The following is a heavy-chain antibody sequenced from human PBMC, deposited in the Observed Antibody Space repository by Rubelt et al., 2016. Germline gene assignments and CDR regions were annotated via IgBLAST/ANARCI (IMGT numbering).Heavy chain of an antibody. CDR2: INTNTGNP. V-gene: IGHV7-4-1*02. CDR3: ARGMRWFGENY. Sequence: QVQLVQSGSELKKPGASVKVSCKASGYTFTSYAMNWVRQAPGQGLEWMGWINTNTGNPTYAQGFTGRLGFALDPSVSTAYLQISSLTAEDTAVYYWARGMRWFGENYWGQGTLVTVSS. J-gene: IGHJ4*02. D-gene: IGHD3-10*01. CDR1: GYTFTSYA.